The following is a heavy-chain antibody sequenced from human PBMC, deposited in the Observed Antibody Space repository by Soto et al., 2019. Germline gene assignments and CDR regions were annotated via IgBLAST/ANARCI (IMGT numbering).Heavy chain of an antibody. D-gene: IGHD3-22*01. Sequence: ASVKVSCKASGGTFSSYSISWVRQAPGQGLEWMGGIIPIFGTANYAQKFQGRVTITADESTSTAYMELSSLRSEDTAVYYCARDEVYYYDSSGYYGRFDDWGQGTLVTVSS. V-gene: IGHV1-69*13. J-gene: IGHJ4*02. CDR3: ARDEVYYYDSSGYYGRFDD. CDR1: GGTFSSYS. CDR2: IIPIFGTA.